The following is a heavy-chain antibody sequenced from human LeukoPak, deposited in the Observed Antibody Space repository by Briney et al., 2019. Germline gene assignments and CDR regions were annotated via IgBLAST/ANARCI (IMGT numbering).Heavy chain of an antibody. CDR3: ASGRSFDFWSGYYSLDYFDY. J-gene: IGHJ4*01. D-gene: IGHD3-3*01. Sequence: PGGSLRLSCAASGFTFSSYSMNWVRQAPGKGLEWVSSISSSSSYIYYADSVKGRFTISRDNAKNSLYLQMNSLRAEDTAVYYCASGRSFDFWSGYYSLDYFDYWGHGTLVTVSS. CDR1: GFTFSSYS. CDR2: ISSSSSYI. V-gene: IGHV3-21*04.